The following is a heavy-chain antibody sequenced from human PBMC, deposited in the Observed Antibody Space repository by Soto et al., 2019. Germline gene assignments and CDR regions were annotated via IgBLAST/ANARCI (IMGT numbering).Heavy chain of an antibody. V-gene: IGHV3-72*01. CDR2: IRNKANSYTT. CDR1: GFTFSDHY. CDR3: SRDDSDWFFN. D-gene: IGHD3-9*01. J-gene: IGHJ4*02. Sequence: PGGSLRLSCAAFGFTFSDHYMDWVRQAPGKGLEWVGRIRNKANSYTTEYAASVKGRFTISRDDLKNSPFLQMYSLKTEDTAVYYCSRDDSDWFFNWGRGTLVTVSS.